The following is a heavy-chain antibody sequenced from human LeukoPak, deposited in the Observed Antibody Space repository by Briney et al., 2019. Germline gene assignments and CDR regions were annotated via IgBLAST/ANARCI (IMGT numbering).Heavy chain of an antibody. CDR1: GYTFTSYA. J-gene: IGHJ4*02. CDR2: INAGNGNT. D-gene: IGHD5-12*01. Sequence: ASVKVSCKAPGYTFTSYAMHWVRQSPGQRLEWMGWINAGNGNTKYSQKFQGRVTITRDTSASTAYMELSSLRSEDTAVYYCARVTGRPHSGYDGATFDYWGQGTLVTVSS. V-gene: IGHV1-3*01. CDR3: ARVTGRPHSGYDGATFDY.